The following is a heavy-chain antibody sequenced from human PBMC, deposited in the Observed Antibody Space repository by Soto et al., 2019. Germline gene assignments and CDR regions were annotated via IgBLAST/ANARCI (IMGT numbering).Heavy chain of an antibody. D-gene: IGHD3-10*01. J-gene: IGHJ3*02. V-gene: IGHV1-24*01. CDR1: GYTLTELS. CDR3: ATTHRDLLLWFGDDAFDI. Sequence: QVQLVQSGAEVKKPGASVKVSCKVSGYTLTELSMHWVRQAPGKGLEWMGGFDPEDGETIYAQKFQGRVTMTEDTSTDTAYMELSSLRSEDTAVYYCATTHRDLLLWFGDDAFDIWGQGTMVTVSS. CDR2: FDPEDGET.